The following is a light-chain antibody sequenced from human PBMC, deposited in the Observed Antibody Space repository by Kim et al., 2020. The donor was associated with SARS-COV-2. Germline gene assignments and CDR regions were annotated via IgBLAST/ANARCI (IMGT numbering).Light chain of an antibody. CDR1: ISDVGGYNV. Sequence: GKSFTISCTGTISDVGGYNVVSWYQQHPGKAPKVVIYEVTKRPSVVPDRFSGSKSGNTASLTVSGLQAEDEADYHCSSYAGNSLVFGGGTKVTVL. J-gene: IGLJ2*01. V-gene: IGLV2-8*01. CDR2: EVT. CDR3: SSYAGNSLV.